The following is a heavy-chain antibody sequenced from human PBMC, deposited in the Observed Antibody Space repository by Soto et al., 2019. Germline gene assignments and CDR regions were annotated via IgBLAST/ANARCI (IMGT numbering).Heavy chain of an antibody. D-gene: IGHD2-2*01. CDR2: ISGSGGST. CDR3: AKRGVGCSSTSCYPDYYYYMDV. V-gene: IGHV3-23*01. CDR1: GFTFSSYA. Sequence: GGSLRLSCAASGFTFSSYAMSWVRQAPGKGLEWVSAISGSGGSTYYADSVKGRFTISRDNSKNTLYLQMNSLRAEDTAVYYCAKRGVGCSSTSCYPDYYYYMDVWGKGTTVTVAS. J-gene: IGHJ6*03.